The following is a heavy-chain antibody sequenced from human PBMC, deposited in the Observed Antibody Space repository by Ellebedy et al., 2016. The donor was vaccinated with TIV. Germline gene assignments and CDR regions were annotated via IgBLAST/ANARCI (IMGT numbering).Heavy chain of an antibody. CDR3: RQGHYADY. CDR1: GFSFNTFF. Sequence: GESLKISXAASGFSFNTFFMSWVRHSPWRGLEWVSTISAGSDTTRFADSVKGRFTISRDNSKNTVYPRMNDLRAEDTAVYYCRQGHYADYWGQGTLVTVSS. J-gene: IGHJ4*02. CDR2: ISAGSDTT. V-gene: IGHV3-23*01.